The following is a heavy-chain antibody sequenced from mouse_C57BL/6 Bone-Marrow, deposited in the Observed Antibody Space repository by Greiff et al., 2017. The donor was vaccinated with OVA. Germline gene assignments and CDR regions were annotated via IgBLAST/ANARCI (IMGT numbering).Heavy chain of an antibody. Sequence: LVEPGASVKMSCKASGYTFTDYYMNWVKQSHGKSLEWIGVINPYNGGTSYNQKFKGKATLTVDKSSSTAYMELNSLTSEDSAVYYCARRGLIRYYYAMDYWGQGTSVTVSS. V-gene: IGHV1-19*01. CDR1: GYTFTDYY. J-gene: IGHJ4*01. CDR3: ARRGLIRYYYAMDY. CDR2: INPYNGGT. D-gene: IGHD3-3*01.